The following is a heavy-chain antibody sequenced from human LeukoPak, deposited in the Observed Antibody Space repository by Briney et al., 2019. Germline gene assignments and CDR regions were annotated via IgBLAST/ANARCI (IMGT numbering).Heavy chain of an antibody. D-gene: IGHD3-22*01. CDR1: GGSFSGYY. J-gene: IGHJ4*02. CDR3: ARVGDTSGYFYYFDY. CDR2: NNHSGST. Sequence: SETLSLICAVYGGSFSGYYWSWIRQPPGKGLEWIGENNHSGSTNYNPSLKSRVTISVDTSKNQFSLRLSSVTAADTALYYCARVGDTSGYFYYFDYWGQGTLVTVSS. V-gene: IGHV4-34*01.